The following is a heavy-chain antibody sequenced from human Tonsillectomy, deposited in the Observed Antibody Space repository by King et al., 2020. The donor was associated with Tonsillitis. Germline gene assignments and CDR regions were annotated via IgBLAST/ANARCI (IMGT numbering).Heavy chain of an antibody. CDR2: IKSKTDGGTT. Sequence: VQLVESGGGLVKPGGSLRLSCAASGFTFSNAWMSWVRQAPGKGLEWVGRIKSKTDGGTTDYAAPVKGRFTISRDDSKNTLYLQMNSLKTEDTAVYYCTAISAGKEVVITGQVYRGQGTLVTVSS. V-gene: IGHV3-15*01. D-gene: IGHD3-22*01. CDR3: TAISAGKEVVITGQVY. J-gene: IGHJ4*02. CDR1: GFTFSNAW.